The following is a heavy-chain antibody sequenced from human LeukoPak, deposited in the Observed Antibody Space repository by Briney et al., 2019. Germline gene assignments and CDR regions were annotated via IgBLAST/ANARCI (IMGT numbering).Heavy chain of an antibody. J-gene: IGHJ3*02. CDR2: ISSSSSYI. Sequence: GGSLRLSCAASGFTFSSYWMSWVRQAPGKGLEWVSSISSSSSYIYYADSVKGRFTISRDSAKNSLYLQMNSLRAEDTAVYYCARDLIQIPAAHDAFDIWGQGTMVTVSS. D-gene: IGHD2-2*01. CDR1: GFTFSSYW. CDR3: ARDLIQIPAAHDAFDI. V-gene: IGHV3-21*01.